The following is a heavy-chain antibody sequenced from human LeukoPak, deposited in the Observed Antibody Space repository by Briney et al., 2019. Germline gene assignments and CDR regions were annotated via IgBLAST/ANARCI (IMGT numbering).Heavy chain of an antibody. CDR2: ISGSGGST. CDR1: GFTFSDYY. CDR3: AKGGRGFGELVYYYYGMDV. J-gene: IGHJ6*04. Sequence: GGSLRLSCAASGFTFSDYYMSWIRQAPGKGLEWVSAISGSGGSTYYADSVKGRFTISRDNSKNTLYLQMNSLRAEDTAVYYCAKGGRGFGELVYYYYGMDVWGKGTTVTVSS. V-gene: IGHV3-23*01. D-gene: IGHD3-10*01.